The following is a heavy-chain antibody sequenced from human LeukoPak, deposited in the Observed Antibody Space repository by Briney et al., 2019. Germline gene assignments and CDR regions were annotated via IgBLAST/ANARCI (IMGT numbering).Heavy chain of an antibody. CDR2: ISDTSSTYI. Sequence: GESLKISCAASGFTFSSYSMNWVRQAPGKGLEWVSCISDTSSTYIYYADSVRGRFTISRDNAQNSLYLQMNSLRDEDTAVYYCARDTTPSSSPSGDAFDIWGQGTMVTVSS. J-gene: IGHJ3*02. CDR3: ARDTTPSSSPSGDAFDI. D-gene: IGHD6-13*01. V-gene: IGHV3-21*01. CDR1: GFTFSSYS.